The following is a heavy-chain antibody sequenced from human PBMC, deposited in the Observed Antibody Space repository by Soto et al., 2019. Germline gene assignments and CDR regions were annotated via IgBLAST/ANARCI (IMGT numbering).Heavy chain of an antibody. CDR3: ASEYSFTYGPYLDY. J-gene: IGHJ4*02. Sequence: GGSLRLSCAGSGFTFDNSGMHWVRQAPGKGLEWVALISNDGNKKYYAESVEGRFTVSRDNSKNTLFLQMNSLRPEDTALYFCASEYSFTYGPYLDYWGQGTLVTVSS. D-gene: IGHD5-18*01. V-gene: IGHV3-30*03. CDR1: GFTFDNSG. CDR2: ISNDGNKK.